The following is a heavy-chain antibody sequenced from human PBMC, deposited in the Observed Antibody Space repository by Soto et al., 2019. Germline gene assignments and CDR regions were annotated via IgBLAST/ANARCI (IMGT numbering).Heavy chain of an antibody. J-gene: IGHJ6*02. D-gene: IGHD3-3*01. CDR3: ARGGLEYYDFWSGYYRPKYYYYGMDV. CDR2: IYYSGST. CDR1: GGSISSYY. Sequence: SETLSLTCTVSGGSISSYYWSWIRQPPGKGLEWIGYIYYSGSTNYNPSLKSRVTISVDTSKNQFSLKLSSVTAADTAVYYCARGGLEYYDFWSGYYRPKYYYYGMDVWGQGTTVTVSS. V-gene: IGHV4-59*01.